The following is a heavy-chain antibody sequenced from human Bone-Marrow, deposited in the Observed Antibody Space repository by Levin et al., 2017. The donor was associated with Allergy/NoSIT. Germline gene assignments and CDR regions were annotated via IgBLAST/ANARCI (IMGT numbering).Heavy chain of an antibody. D-gene: IGHD6-19*01. CDR1: GGSVSSGSYY. V-gene: IGHV4-61*01. J-gene: IGHJ5*02. CDR3: ATTGGSGWWWFDP. CDR2: IYYSGST. Sequence: SETLSLTCTVSGGSVSSGSYYWSWIRQPPGKGLEWIGYIYYSGSTNYNPSLKSRVTISVDTSKNQFSLKLSSVTAADTAVYYCATTGGSGWWWFDPWGQGTLVTVSS.